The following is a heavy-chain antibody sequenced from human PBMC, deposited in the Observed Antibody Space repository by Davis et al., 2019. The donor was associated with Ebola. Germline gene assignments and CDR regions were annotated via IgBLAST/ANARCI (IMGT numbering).Heavy chain of an antibody. D-gene: IGHD3-3*01. J-gene: IGHJ5*02. CDR1: GGSVSSGSYY. V-gene: IGHV4-61*01. CDR3: ARDLTIFGVVTGWFDP. Sequence: PSETLSLTCTVSGGSVSSGSYYWSWIRQPPGKGLEWIGYIYYSGSTNYNPSLKSRVTISVDTSKNQFSLKLSSVTAADTAVYYCARDLTIFGVVTGWFDPWGQGTLVTVSS. CDR2: IYYSGST.